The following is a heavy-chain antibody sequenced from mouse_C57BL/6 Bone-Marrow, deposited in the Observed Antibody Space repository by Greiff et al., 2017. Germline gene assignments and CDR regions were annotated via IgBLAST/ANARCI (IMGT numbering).Heavy chain of an antibody. CDR2: IYPGNGDT. Sequence: LQQSGAELVRPGASVKMSCKASGYTFTSYNMHWVKQTTRQGLEWIGAIYPGNGDTSYNQKLKGKATLTVEKSSSTAYMQLSSLTSEDSAVYFCARGMGYGNYWYFDVWGTGTTVTVSS. J-gene: IGHJ1*03. CDR3: ARGMGYGNYWYFDV. D-gene: IGHD2-1*01. V-gene: IGHV1-12*01. CDR1: GYTFTSYN.